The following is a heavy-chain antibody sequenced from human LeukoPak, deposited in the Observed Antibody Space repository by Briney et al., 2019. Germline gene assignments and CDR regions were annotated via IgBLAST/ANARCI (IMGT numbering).Heavy chain of an antibody. CDR3: AKDVISSWYFYFDY. CDR1: GFTFSSYW. D-gene: IGHD6-13*01. V-gene: IGHV3-7*01. J-gene: IGHJ4*02. CDR2: IKQDGSEK. Sequence: GGSLRLSCAASGFTFSSYWMSWVRQAPGKGLEWVANIKQDGSEKYYVDSVKGRFTISRDNAKNSLYLQMNSLRAEDTAVYYCAKDVISSWYFYFDYWGQGTLVTVSS.